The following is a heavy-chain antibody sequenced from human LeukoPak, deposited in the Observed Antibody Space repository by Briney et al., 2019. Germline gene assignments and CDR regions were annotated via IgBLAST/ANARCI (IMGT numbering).Heavy chain of an antibody. CDR2: IYYSGST. CDR1: GGSISSYY. J-gene: IGHJ4*02. D-gene: IGHD6-13*01. V-gene: IGHV4-59*01. CDR3: ARGSSWYFDY. Sequence: SGTLSLTCTVSGGSISSYYWSWIRQPPGKGLEWIGYIYYSGSTNYNPSLKSRVTISVDTSKNQFSLKLSSVTAVDTAVYYCARGSSWYFDYWGQGTLVTVSS.